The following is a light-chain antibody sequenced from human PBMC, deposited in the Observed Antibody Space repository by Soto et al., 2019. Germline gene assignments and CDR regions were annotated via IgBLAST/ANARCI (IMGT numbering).Light chain of an antibody. V-gene: IGKV3-20*01. Sequence: EIVLTQSPGTLSLSPGERATLSCRASQSVTDNYLAWYQQKPGQAPRLLIYDTSTSATGIPDRFSGSGSGTDFTLTISRLEPEDYAVYYCQQYGSSPGTFGQVTKVEIK. CDR2: DTS. CDR3: QQYGSSPGT. CDR1: QSVTDNY. J-gene: IGKJ1*01.